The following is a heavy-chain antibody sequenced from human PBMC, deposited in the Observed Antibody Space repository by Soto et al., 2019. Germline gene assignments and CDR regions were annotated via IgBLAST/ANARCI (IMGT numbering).Heavy chain of an antibody. V-gene: IGHV3-48*03. CDR3: AKYYFGMGV. D-gene: IGHD3-10*01. CDR2: ISASGATI. J-gene: IGHJ6*02. Sequence: GALRLSCAASGFTFSDYEVNWVRQAPGKGLEWISYISASGATIHYADSVRGRLTISRDNAKNSVYLQMNSLRADDTGVYYCAKYYFGMGVWGQGTTVTVSS. CDR1: GFTFSDYE.